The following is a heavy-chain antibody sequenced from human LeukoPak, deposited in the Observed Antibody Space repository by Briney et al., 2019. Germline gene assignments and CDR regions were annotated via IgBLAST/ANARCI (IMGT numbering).Heavy chain of an antibody. CDR2: IYSSGST. CDR3: ARKGHFDFTFDY. Sequence: SETLSLTCTVSGGSISGSYWNWIRQPPGKGLEWIGYIYSSGSTNYNPSLKSRVTISVDTSKTQFSLRLSSVTAADTAVYYCARKGHFDFTFDYWGQGTLVTVSS. D-gene: IGHD3-9*01. CDR1: GGSISGSY. J-gene: IGHJ4*02. V-gene: IGHV4-59*01.